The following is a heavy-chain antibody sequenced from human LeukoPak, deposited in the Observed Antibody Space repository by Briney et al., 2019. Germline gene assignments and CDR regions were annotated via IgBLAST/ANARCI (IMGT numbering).Heavy chain of an antibody. D-gene: IGHD3-22*01. CDR3: ARGPPYYYDSSGYSNWFDP. CDR1: GGSISSGGYY. Sequence: SETLSLTCTVSGGSISSGGYYWSWIRQHPGKGPEWIGYIYYSGSTYYNPSLKSRVTISVDTSKNQFSLKLSSVTAADTAVYYCARGPPYYYDSSGYSNWFDPWGQGTLVTVSS. CDR2: IYYSGST. V-gene: IGHV4-31*03. J-gene: IGHJ5*02.